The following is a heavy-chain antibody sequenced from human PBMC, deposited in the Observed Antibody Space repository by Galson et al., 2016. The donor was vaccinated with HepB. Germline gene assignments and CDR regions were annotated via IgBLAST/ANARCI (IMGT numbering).Heavy chain of an antibody. J-gene: IGHJ5*02. Sequence: TLSLTCAVSGGSINSGDYSWSWIRQPPGKGLEWIGSIYHSGTTYHNPSLKSRVTMSVDRSKNQFSLNLSSVTAADTAVYYCARKRGRDPCDHVWGHWFDPWGQGILVTVAS. CDR1: GGSINSGDYS. V-gene: IGHV4-30-2*01. D-gene: IGHD3-16*01. CDR3: ARKRGRDPCDHVWGHWFDP. CDR2: IYHSGTT.